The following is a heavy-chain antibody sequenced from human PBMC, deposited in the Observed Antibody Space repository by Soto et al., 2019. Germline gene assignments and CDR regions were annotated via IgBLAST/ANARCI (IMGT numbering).Heavy chain of an antibody. J-gene: IGHJ6*02. V-gene: IGHV1-46*01. CDR3: ARDEVWDYDFWSGYPTYYYYYYGMDV. CDR1: GYTFTSYD. D-gene: IGHD3-3*01. Sequence: VASVKVSCKASGYTFTSYDINWVRQATGQGLEWMGIINPSGGSTSYAQKFQGRVTMTRDTSTSTVYMELSSLRSEDTAVYYCARDEVWDYDFWSGYPTYYYYYYGMDVWGQGTTVTVSS. CDR2: INPSGGST.